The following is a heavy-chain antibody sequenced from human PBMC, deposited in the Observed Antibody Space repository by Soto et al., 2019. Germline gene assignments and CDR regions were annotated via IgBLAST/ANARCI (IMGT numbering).Heavy chain of an antibody. V-gene: IGHV4-30-4*01. J-gene: IGHJ3*02. CDR1: GGSISSGDYY. D-gene: IGHD3-22*01. CDR2: IYYSGST. Sequence: QVQLQESGPGLVKPSQTLSLTCTVSGGSISSGDYYWSWIRQPPGKGLEWIGYIYYSGSTYYNPPLKSRVTLPVDTSKNQFSLKLSSVTAADTAVYYCASEGDSSEPDRDAFDIWGQGTMVTVSS. CDR3: ASEGDSSEPDRDAFDI.